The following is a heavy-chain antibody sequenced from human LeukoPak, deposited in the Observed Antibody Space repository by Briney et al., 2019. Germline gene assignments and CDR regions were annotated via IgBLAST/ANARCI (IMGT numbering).Heavy chain of an antibody. V-gene: IGHV1-69*06. CDR1: GGTFSSYA. J-gene: IGHJ6*03. Sequence: GASVKVSCKASGGTFSSYAISWVRQAPGQGLEWMGGITPIFGTANYAQKFQGRVTITADKSTSTAYMELSSLRSEDTAVYYCARTGYCSGGSCYSGVSNYYYYMDVWGKGTTVTVSS. D-gene: IGHD2-15*01. CDR2: ITPIFGTA. CDR3: ARTGYCSGGSCYSGVSNYYYYMDV.